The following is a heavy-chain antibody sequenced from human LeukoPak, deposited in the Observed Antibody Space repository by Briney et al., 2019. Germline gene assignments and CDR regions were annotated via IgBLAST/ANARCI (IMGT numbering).Heavy chain of an antibody. CDR2: INTDGSST. Sequence: GGSLRLSCAASGFTFSSYWMHWVRQAPGKGLVWVSRINTDGSSTSYADSVKGRFTISRDNAKNTLYLQMNSLRAEDTAVYYCATDYDNSPGGWFDPWGQGTLVTVSS. D-gene: IGHD3-22*01. V-gene: IGHV3-74*01. J-gene: IGHJ5*02. CDR3: ATDYDNSPGGWFDP. CDR1: GFTFSSYW.